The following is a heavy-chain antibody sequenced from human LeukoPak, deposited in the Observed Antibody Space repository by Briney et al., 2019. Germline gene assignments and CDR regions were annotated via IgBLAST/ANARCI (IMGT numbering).Heavy chain of an antibody. Sequence: KASETLSLTCAVYGGSFSGYYWSWIRQPPGKGLECIGEINHSGSANYNPSLKSRVTISVDTSKNQFSLKLSSVTAADTAVYYCARGRVAYYYGSGSYQPQGIDDWGQGTLVTVSS. V-gene: IGHV4-34*01. CDR1: GGSFSGYY. CDR2: INHSGSA. J-gene: IGHJ4*02. CDR3: ARGRVAYYYGSGSYQPQGIDD. D-gene: IGHD3-10*01.